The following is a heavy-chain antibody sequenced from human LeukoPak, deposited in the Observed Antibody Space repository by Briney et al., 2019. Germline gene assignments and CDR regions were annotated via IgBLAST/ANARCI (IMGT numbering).Heavy chain of an antibody. J-gene: IGHJ6*02. CDR2: IRYDGSNK. D-gene: IGHD4-17*01. V-gene: IGHV3-30*02. CDR1: GFTFSSYG. CDR3: ARATVTTWPYYYGMDV. Sequence: GGSLRLSCAASGFTFSSYGMHWVRQAPGKGLEWVAFIRYDGSNKYYADSVKGRFTISRDNSKNTLYLQMNSLRAEDTAVYYCARATVTTWPYYYGMDVWGQGTTVTVSS.